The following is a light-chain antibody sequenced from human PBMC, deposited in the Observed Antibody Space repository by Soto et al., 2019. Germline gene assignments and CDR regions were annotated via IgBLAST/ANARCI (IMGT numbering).Light chain of an antibody. CDR3: XXLNSYPQT. V-gene: IGKV1-9*01. CDR1: XGXXXX. J-gene: IGKJ2*01. Sequence: DIQLTQSPSFLSASVGDRVTITCRASXGXXXXLAWYQQKPGKAPKLLIYAASTLQXXVPSRFSGSGSGTEXXXXXXXXXXXXFATYYCXXLNSYPQTFGQGTKLEIK. CDR2: AAS.